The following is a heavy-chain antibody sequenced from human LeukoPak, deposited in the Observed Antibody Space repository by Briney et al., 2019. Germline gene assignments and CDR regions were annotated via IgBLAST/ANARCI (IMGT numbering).Heavy chain of an antibody. CDR2: IYPGDSDT. J-gene: IGHJ4*02. V-gene: IGHV5-51*01. D-gene: IGHD6-6*01. Sequence: GESLKISCNSSGYIYTSYWIGWVRQMPGKGLEWMGIIYPGDSDTRYRPSFQGQITISVDKSISTAYLQWNSLKASDTAIYYCARRSGSSSSDYWGQGTLVSVSS. CDR1: GYIYTSYW. CDR3: ARRSGSSSSDY.